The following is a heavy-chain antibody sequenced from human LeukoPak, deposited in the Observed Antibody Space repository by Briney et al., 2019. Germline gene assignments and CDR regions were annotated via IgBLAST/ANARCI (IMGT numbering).Heavy chain of an antibody. CDR1: GFTVSSNY. CDR2: IYSGGST. V-gene: IGHV3-66*01. J-gene: IGHJ4*02. Sequence: PGGSLRLSCAASGFTVSSNYMSWVRQAPGKGLEWVSVIYSGGSTYYADSVKGRFTISRDNSKNTLYLQMNSLRAEDTAVYYCARGSYYYGSGSGYWGQGTLVTVSS. D-gene: IGHD3-10*01. CDR3: ARGSYYYGSGSGY.